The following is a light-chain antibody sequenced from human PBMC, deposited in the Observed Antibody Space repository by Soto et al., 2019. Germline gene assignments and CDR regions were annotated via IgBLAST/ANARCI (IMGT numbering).Light chain of an antibody. Sequence: QSVLTQPPSVSGAPGQRVTISCTGSSSNIGAGYDVHWYQQLPGTAHKLLIYGNSNRPSGVPDRFSGSKSGTSASLAILGLQAEDEADYSGNSYDSSLRPLVFGTGTKVTAL. CDR3: NSYDSSLRPLV. J-gene: IGLJ1*01. CDR2: GNS. V-gene: IGLV1-40*01. CDR1: SSNIGAGYD.